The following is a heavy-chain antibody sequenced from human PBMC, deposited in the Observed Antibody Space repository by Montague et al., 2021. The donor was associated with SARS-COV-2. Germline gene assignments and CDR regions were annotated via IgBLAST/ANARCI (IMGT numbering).Heavy chain of an antibody. V-gene: IGHV4-39*02. J-gene: IGHJ4*02. CDR2: IYYSGTT. CDR1: SGSIISSGYY. D-gene: IGHD3-10*01. Sequence: SETVSLTCGVSSGSIISSGYYWGWIRQPPGKELEWIGNIYYSGTTYYNPSLQSRGTISVGTSKNHLSLRLSSVTAADTAVYFCARGMIRGVTTPFDYWGQGSQVTVSS. CDR3: ARGMIRGVTTPFDY.